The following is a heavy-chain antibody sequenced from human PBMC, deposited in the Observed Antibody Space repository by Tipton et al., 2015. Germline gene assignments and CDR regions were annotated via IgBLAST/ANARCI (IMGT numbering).Heavy chain of an antibody. D-gene: IGHD5-24*01. V-gene: IGHV3-30*01. CDR2: MSYDGSNV. J-gene: IGHJ4*02. CDR1: GFTFSNFA. CDR3: ARDSVWSPKDGYNLETMLDY. Sequence: RSLRLSCAASGFTFSNFAMHWVRQAQGKGLEWVAVMSYDGSNVYYADSVKGRFTVSRDNSKNTLYLQMTSLRSEDTAVYYCARDSVWSPKDGYNLETMLDYWGQGSSVAVSS.